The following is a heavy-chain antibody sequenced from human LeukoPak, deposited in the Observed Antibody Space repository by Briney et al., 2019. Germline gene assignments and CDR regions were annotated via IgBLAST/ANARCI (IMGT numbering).Heavy chain of an antibody. CDR1: GYSFMELS. CDR2: FDPEDGET. V-gene: IGHV1-24*01. J-gene: IGHJ6*02. Sequence: ASVKVSCKVSGYSFMELSMHMVRQAPGKGLEWMGGFDPEDGETIYEQKFQGRVTITADKSTSTAYMELSSLRSEDTAVYYCSGNTNITMVRGVIIYYYYGMDVWGQGTTVTVSS. D-gene: IGHD3-10*01. CDR3: SGNTNITMVRGVIIYYYYGMDV.